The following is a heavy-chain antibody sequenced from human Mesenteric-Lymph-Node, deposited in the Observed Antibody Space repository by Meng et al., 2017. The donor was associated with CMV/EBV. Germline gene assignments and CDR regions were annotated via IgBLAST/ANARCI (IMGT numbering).Heavy chain of an antibody. J-gene: IGHJ5*02. CDR2: INAGNDNT. D-gene: IGHD3-10*01. V-gene: IGHV1-3*01. CDR1: GYTFTSYA. CDR3: ARANYGSGTRWLDP. Sequence: SGYTFTSYAMHWVRQAPGQRLEWMGWINAGNDNTKYSQKFQGRVTITRDTSASTVYMELSSLRSEDTAVYYCARANYGSGTRWLDPWGQGTLVTVSS.